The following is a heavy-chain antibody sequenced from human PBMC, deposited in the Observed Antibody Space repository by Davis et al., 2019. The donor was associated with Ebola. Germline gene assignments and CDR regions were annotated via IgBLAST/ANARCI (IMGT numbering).Heavy chain of an antibody. Sequence: PGGSLRLSCAASGFTFSSYGMHWVRQAPGKGLEWVAVIWYDGSNKYYADSVKGRFTISRDNSKNTLYLQMSSLRAEDTAVHYCAGMDVWGQGTTVTVSS. V-gene: IGHV3-33*01. CDR2: IWYDGSNK. J-gene: IGHJ6*02. CDR3: AGMDV. CDR1: GFTFSSYG.